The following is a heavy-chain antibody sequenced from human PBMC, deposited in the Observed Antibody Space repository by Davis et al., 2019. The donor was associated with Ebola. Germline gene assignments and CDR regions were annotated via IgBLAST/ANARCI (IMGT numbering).Heavy chain of an antibody. CDR3: ARDSVQTVIEPLYWYGMDV. V-gene: IGHV3-48*03. D-gene: IGHD2-8*02. Sequence: LSLTCAASGFTFSSYEMNWVRQAPGKGLEWVSYISSSSSTIYYADSVKGRFTIFRDNAKNSLYLQMNSLRAEDTAVYYCARDSVQTVIEPLYWYGMDVWGQGTTVTVSS. J-gene: IGHJ6*02. CDR1: GFTFSSYE. CDR2: ISSSSSTI.